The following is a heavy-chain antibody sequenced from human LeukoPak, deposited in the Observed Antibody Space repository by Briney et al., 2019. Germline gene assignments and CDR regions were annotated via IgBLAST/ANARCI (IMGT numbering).Heavy chain of an antibody. CDR3: ARLSDSSGYYYNY. Sequence: ASVKVSCKASGYTFTSYGISWVRQAPGQGLGWMGWINPNSGGTNYAQKFQGRVTMTRDTSISTAYMELSRLRSDDTAVYYCARLSDSSGYYYNYWGQGTLVTVSP. CDR1: GYTFTSYG. V-gene: IGHV1-2*02. D-gene: IGHD3-22*01. CDR2: INPNSGGT. J-gene: IGHJ4*02.